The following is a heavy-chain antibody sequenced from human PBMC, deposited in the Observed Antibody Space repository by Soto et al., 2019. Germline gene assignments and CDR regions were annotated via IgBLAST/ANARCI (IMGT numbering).Heavy chain of an antibody. V-gene: IGHV4-31*03. D-gene: IGHD2-15*01. CDR3: ARDGPISYCSGGSCCSELFDYFKDV. CDR2: IYYSGST. CDR1: GGSISSGGYY. Sequence: SETLSLTCTVSGGSISSGGYYWSWIRQHPGKGLEWIGYIYYSGSTYYNPSLKSRVTISVDTSKNQFSLKLSSVTAADTAVYYCARDGPISYCSGGSCCSELFDYFKDVCGKGTTVTGSS. J-gene: IGHJ6*03.